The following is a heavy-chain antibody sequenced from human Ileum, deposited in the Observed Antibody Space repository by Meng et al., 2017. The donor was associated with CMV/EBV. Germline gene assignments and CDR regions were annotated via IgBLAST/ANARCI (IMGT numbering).Heavy chain of an antibody. D-gene: IGHD6-13*01. J-gene: IGHJ4*02. Sequence: ASVKVSCKASGYTFTSYGISWVGQAPGQGLEWMGWISAYNGNTNYAQKLQGRVTMTTDTSTSTAYMELRSLRSDDTAVYYCGRQRSAIAAAPIDYWGQGTRVTCAS. V-gene: IGHV1-18*01. CDR2: ISAYNGNT. CDR1: GYTFTSYG. CDR3: GRQRSAIAAAPIDY.